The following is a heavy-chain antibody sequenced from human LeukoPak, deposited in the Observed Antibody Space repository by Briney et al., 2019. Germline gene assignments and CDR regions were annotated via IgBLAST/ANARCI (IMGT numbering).Heavy chain of an antibody. Sequence: PGGSLRLSCAASGFTFSRYSMNWVRQAPGKGLEWVSYISSSSSTIVYADSVKGRFTISRDNAKNSLYLQMNSLRAEDTAVYYCAGEGVVGAYLDYWGQGTLVTVSS. CDR3: AGEGVVGAYLDY. J-gene: IGHJ4*02. CDR2: ISSSSSTI. V-gene: IGHV3-48*04. D-gene: IGHD1-26*01. CDR1: GFTFSRYS.